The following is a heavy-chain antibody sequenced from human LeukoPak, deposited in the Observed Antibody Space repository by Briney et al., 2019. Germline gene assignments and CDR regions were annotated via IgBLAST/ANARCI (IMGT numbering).Heavy chain of an antibody. J-gene: IGHJ4*02. CDR3: ATDIRAGTPHDY. CDR1: GGTFSSYA. CDR2: IIPIFGTA. Sequence: SVKVSCKASGGTFSSYAISWVRQAPGQGLEWMGRIIPIFGTANYAQKFQGRVTITTDESTSTAYMELSSLRSEDTAVYYCATDIRAGTPHDYWGQGTLVTVSS. D-gene: IGHD6-19*01. V-gene: IGHV1-69*05.